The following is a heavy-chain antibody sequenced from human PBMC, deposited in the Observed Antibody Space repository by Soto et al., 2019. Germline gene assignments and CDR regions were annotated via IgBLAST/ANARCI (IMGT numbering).Heavy chain of an antibody. J-gene: IGHJ6*02. CDR1: GGSFSGYY. D-gene: IGHD3-10*01. CDR2: INHSGST. V-gene: IGHV4-34*01. Sequence: SETLSLTCAVYGGSFSGYYWSWIRQPPGKGLEWIGEINHSGSTNYNPSLKSRVTISVDTSKNQFSLKLSSVTAADTAVYYCSRGGRGGSGSYYAPYYYYGMDVWGQGTTVTVSS. CDR3: SRGGRGGSGSYYAPYYYYGMDV.